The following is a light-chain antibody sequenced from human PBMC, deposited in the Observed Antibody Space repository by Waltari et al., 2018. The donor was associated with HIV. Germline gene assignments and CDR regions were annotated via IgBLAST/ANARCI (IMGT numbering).Light chain of an antibody. Sequence: QSALTQPASVSGSPGQSITISCTGTSSDVGCYNYVSCYQQHPGKAPKLMIYEVSNRPSGVSNRFSGSKSGNTASLTISGLQAEDEADYYCSSYTSSSTSHVFGTGTKVTVL. V-gene: IGLV2-14*01. J-gene: IGLJ1*01. CDR1: SSDVGCYNY. CDR2: EVS. CDR3: SSYTSSSTSHV.